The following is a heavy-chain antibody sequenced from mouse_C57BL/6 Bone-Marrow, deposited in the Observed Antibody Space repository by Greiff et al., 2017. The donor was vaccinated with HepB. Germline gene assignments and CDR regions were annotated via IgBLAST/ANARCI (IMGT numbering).Heavy chain of an antibody. CDR1: GYTFTSYW. D-gene: IGHD1-1*01. CDR2: IDPSGSDT. CDR3: ARRPHYGSSYWYFDV. V-gene: IGHV1-52*01. J-gene: IGHJ1*03. Sequence: QVQLQQPGAELVRPGSSVKLSCKASGYTFTSYWMHWVKQRPIQGLEWIGNIDPSGSDTHYNQKFKDKATLTVDKSTSTAYMQLSSLTSEDSAVYYCARRPHYGSSYWYFDVWGTGTTVTVSS.